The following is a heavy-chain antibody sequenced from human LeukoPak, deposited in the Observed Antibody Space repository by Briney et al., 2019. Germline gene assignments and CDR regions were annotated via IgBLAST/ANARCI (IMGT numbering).Heavy chain of an antibody. Sequence: PGGSLRLSCAASGFTFSSYWMSWVRQAPGKGLEWVANIKQDGSEKYYVDSVKGRFTISRDNAKNSLYLQMNSLRVEDTAVYYCAVDNRWIQLWSQQYNWFDPWGQGTLVTVSS. J-gene: IGHJ5*02. CDR2: IKQDGSEK. V-gene: IGHV3-7*01. CDR3: AVDNRWIQLWSQQYNWFDP. D-gene: IGHD5-18*01. CDR1: GFTFSSYW.